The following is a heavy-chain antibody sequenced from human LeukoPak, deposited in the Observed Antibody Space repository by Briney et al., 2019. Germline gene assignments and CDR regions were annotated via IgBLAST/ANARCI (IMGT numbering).Heavy chain of an antibody. Sequence: EGSLRLSCAASGLTVSSSWMHWVRQAPGTGLVWISRLNSDGTNTIYADSVKGRFTISRDNAKNTLYLQMNSLRAEDTAVYYCTRGAGSGALDIWGQGTSVTVSS. CDR1: GLTVSSSW. CDR3: TRGAGSGALDI. CDR2: LNSDGTNT. J-gene: IGHJ3*02. D-gene: IGHD4/OR15-4a*01. V-gene: IGHV3-74*01.